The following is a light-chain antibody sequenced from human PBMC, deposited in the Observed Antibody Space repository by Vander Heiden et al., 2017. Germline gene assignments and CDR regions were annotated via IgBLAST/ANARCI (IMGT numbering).Light chain of an antibody. CDR3: CSYAGSYTRV. V-gene: IGLV2-11*01. Sequence: QSSLTQPRSVSWPPGQSVTISCTGTSSDVGGYNYVSWYQQHPGKAPKLMMYDVSKRPSGVPDRFSGSKSGNTASLTISGLQAEDEADYYCCSYAGSYTRVFGGGTKLTVL. J-gene: IGLJ2*01. CDR2: DVS. CDR1: SSDVGGYNY.